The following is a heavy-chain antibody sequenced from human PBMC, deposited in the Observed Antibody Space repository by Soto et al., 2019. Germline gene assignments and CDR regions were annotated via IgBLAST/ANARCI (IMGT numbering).Heavy chain of an antibody. CDR1: GGTFSSYT. V-gene: IGHV1-69*08. Sequence: QVQLVQSGAEVKKPGSSVKVSCKASGGTFSSYTISWVRQAPGQGLEWMGRIIPILGIANYAQKFQGRVTITADKSTSTAYMELSSLRSEDTAVYYCARELWFGELSDYYYYGMDVWGQGTTVTVSS. CDR2: IIPILGIA. J-gene: IGHJ6*02. CDR3: ARELWFGELSDYYYYGMDV. D-gene: IGHD3-10*01.